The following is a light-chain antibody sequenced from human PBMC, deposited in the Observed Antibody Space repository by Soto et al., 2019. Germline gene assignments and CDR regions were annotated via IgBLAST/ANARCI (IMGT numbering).Light chain of an antibody. J-gene: IGKJ1*01. CDR2: DAS. CDR1: QSISNY. V-gene: IGKV1-5*01. CDR3: QQYNSAWT. Sequence: MNKSPSSLSAYVGDRVTITCRASQSISNYLNWYQQKSGKAPKLLIYDASSLESGVPSRFSGSGSGTEFTLTISSLQPDDFATYYCQQYNSAWTSGQGSK.